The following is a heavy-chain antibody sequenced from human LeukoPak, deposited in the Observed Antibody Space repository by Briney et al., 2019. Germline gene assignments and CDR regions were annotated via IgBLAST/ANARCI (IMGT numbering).Heavy chain of an antibody. Sequence: SETLSLTCSVSGGSISSSSYYWSWIRQPAGKGLEWIGRIYTSGSTNYNPSLKSRVTMSVDTSKNQFSLKLSSVTAADTAVYYCAREGYYDSSGYSQSDYWGQGTLVTVSS. CDR3: AREGYYDSSGYSQSDY. CDR2: IYTSGST. V-gene: IGHV4-61*02. J-gene: IGHJ4*02. D-gene: IGHD3-22*01. CDR1: GGSISSSSYY.